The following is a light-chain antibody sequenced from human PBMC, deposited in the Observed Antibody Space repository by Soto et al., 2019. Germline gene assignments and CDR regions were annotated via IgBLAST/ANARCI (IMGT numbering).Light chain of an antibody. V-gene: IGLV2-14*01. CDR2: EVR. CDR1: RSDVGGYNF. CDR3: SSYTSSGTLEV. J-gene: IGLJ1*01. Sequence: QSALTQPASVSGPPGQSITISCTGTRSDVGGYNFVSWYQQFPGKAPKLMIYEVRNRPSGISNRFSGSKSGNTASLTISGLQAEDEADYYCSSYTSSGTLEVFGTGTKLT.